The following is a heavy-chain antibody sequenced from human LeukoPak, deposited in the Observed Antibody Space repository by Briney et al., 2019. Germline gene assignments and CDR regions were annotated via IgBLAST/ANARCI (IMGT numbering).Heavy chain of an antibody. D-gene: IGHD3-10*01. J-gene: IGHJ6*02. V-gene: IGHV3-23*01. CDR1: GFTFSSYA. CDR2: ISGSGGST. CDR3: ARDSRLLWFGESEDNYYYYYGMDV. Sequence: GGSLRLSCAASGFTFSSYAMSWVRQAPGKGLEWVSAISGSGGSTYYADSVKGRFTISRDNSKNTLYLQMGSLRAEDMAVYYCARDSRLLWFGESEDNYYYYYGMDVWGQGTTVTVSS.